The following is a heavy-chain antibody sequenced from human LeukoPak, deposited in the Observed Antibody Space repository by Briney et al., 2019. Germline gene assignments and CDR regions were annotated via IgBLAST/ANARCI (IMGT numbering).Heavy chain of an antibody. CDR2: IYYSGST. CDR3: ARLFWSGYRMDNWFDP. Sequence: PSETLSLTCTVSGGSISSSSYYWGWIRQPPGKGLEWIGSIYYSGSTYYNPSLKSRVTISVDTSKNQFPLKLSSVTAADTAVYYCARLFWSGYRMDNWFDPWGQGALVTVSS. J-gene: IGHJ5*02. D-gene: IGHD3-3*01. CDR1: GGSISSSSYY. V-gene: IGHV4-39*01.